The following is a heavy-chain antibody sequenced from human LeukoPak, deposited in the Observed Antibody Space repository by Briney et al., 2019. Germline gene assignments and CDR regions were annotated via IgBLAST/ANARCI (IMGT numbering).Heavy chain of an antibody. J-gene: IGHJ4*02. D-gene: IGHD3-10*02. CDR2: ISLNGGAT. CDR1: GFTFSSYE. CDR3: VQSITMFIG. Sequence: GGSLRLSCAASGFTFSSYEMNWVRQAQGKGLEWVSGISLNGGATGYADSVKGRFTISRDNGKNSLYLQMNSLRAEDTALYYCVQSITMFIGWGQGTLVTVSS. V-gene: IGHV3-20*04.